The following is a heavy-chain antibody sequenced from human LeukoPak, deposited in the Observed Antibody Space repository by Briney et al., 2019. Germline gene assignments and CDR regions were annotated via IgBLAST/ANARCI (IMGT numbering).Heavy chain of an antibody. D-gene: IGHD3-22*01. CDR3: GSSDSSGYSS. CDR2: INPNSGGT. V-gene: IGHV1-2*02. Sequence: ASVKVSCKASGYTFTGYYMHWVRQAPGQGLEWMGWINPNSGGTNYAQKFQGRVTMTRDTSISTAYMELSRLRSEDTAVYYCGSSDSSGYSSWGQGTLVTVSS. J-gene: IGHJ4*02. CDR1: GYTFTGYY.